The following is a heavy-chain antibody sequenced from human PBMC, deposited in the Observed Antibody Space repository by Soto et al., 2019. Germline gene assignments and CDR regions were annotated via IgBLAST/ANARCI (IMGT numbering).Heavy chain of an antibody. CDR1: GYSFTSYW. Sequence: GESLKISCKGSGYSFTSYWIGWVGQMPGKGLEWMGIIYPGDSDTRYSPSFQGQVTISADKSISTAYLQWSSLKASDTAMYYCASTSGVVVPAATHYYYYGMDVWGQGTTVTVSS. V-gene: IGHV5-51*01. J-gene: IGHJ6*02. CDR2: IYPGDSDT. D-gene: IGHD2-2*01. CDR3: ASTSGVVVPAATHYYYYGMDV.